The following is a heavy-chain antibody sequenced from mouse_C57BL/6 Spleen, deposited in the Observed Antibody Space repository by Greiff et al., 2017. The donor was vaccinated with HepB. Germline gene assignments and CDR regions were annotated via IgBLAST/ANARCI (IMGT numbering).Heavy chain of an antibody. Sequence: QVQLQQPGAELVRPGSSVKLSCKASGYTFTSYWMHWVKQRPIQGLEWIGNIDPSDSETHYNQKFKDKATLTVDKSSSTAYMQLSSLTSEDSAVYYCARRWDDGYLAPYFDYWGQGTTLTVSS. V-gene: IGHV1-52*01. D-gene: IGHD2-3*01. J-gene: IGHJ2*01. CDR1: GYTFTSYW. CDR2: IDPSDSET. CDR3: ARRWDDGYLAPYFDY.